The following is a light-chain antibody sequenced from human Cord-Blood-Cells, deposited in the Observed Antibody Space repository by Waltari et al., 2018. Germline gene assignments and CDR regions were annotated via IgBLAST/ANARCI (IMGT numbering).Light chain of an antibody. Sequence: DIVMTQSPDSLXXSLGXXATIXXKSXXSVLYSSNNKNYLAWYQQKPGQPPKLLIYWASTRESGVPDRFSGXGSGTDFTLXXSSLXAEDVAVYYCQQYYXXXLTFGXXTKXEI. J-gene: IGKJ4*01. CDR2: WAS. V-gene: IGKV4-1*01. CDR1: XSVLYSSNNKNY. CDR3: QQYYXXXLT.